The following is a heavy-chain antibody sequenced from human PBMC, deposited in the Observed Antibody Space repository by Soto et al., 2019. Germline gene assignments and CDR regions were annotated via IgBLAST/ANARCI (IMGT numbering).Heavy chain of an antibody. CDR2: INHSGST. J-gene: IGHJ5*02. CDR3: ARGYQNRIAARPNWFDP. Sequence: SETLSLTCAVYGGSFSGYYWSWIRQPPGKGLEWIGEINHSGSTNYNPSLKSRVTISVATSKNQFSLKLSSVTAADTAVYYCARGYQNRIAARPNWFDPWGQGTLVTVSS. D-gene: IGHD6-6*01. V-gene: IGHV4-34*01. CDR1: GGSFSGYY.